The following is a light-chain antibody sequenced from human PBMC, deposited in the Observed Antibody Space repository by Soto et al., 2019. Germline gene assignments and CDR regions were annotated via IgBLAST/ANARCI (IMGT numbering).Light chain of an antibody. J-gene: IGKJ5*01. V-gene: IGKV3-20*01. CDR1: QSVGSTY. Sequence: EIVLTQSPGTLSLSPGERATLSCRASQSVGSTYLAWYQQKPGQAPRLLIYAASSRATGVPERFSGSGSGTDFTLTISRLEPEDFAVYYCQQYGISPPNTFGPGTRLEIK. CDR3: QQYGISPPNT. CDR2: AAS.